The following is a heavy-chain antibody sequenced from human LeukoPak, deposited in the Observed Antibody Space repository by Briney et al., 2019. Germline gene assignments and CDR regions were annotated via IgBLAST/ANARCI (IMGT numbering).Heavy chain of an antibody. V-gene: IGHV3-74*01. D-gene: IGHD3-10*01. CDR2: ISSDGSST. CDR3: ARLGSGSTLDC. Sequence: GGSLRLSCAASGFTFDDYAMHWVRQAPGKGLAWVSRISSDGSSTIYADSVKGRFTISRDNAKNTLYLQMNSLRAEDTAVYYCARLGSGSTLDCWGQGILVTVSS. J-gene: IGHJ4*02. CDR1: GFTFDDYA.